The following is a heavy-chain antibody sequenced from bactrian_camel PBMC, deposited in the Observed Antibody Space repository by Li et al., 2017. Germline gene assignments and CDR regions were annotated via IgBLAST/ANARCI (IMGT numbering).Heavy chain of an antibody. D-gene: IGHD6*01. CDR2: VNSKGIT. J-gene: IGHJ4*01. V-gene: IGHV3S53*01. CDR3: AVLVGRTCTVAAVRTFLTM. Sequence: HVQLVESGGGSVQPGGSLTLSCTASESTYRSICMAWFRQSPGRQRETVATVNSKGITKVAGSVKGRFTIYRADAENTLYLQMDNLKPEDTDMYYCAVLVGRTCTVAAVRTFLTMWGRGTQVTVS. CDR1: ESTYRSIC.